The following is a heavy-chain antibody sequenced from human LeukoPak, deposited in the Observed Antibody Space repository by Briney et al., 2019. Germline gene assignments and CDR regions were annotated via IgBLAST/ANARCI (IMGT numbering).Heavy chain of an antibody. D-gene: IGHD3-10*01. V-gene: IGHV4-59*08. CDR3: ASRSGSFSDALDI. CDR2: IHYSEST. CDR1: GGSIRSYY. Sequence: PSETLSLTCTVSGGSIRSYYWGWIRQPPGKGLEWIGYIHYSESTKYNPSLKSRDTMSVDTSKNQFSLKLSSVTAADTAVYYCASRSGSFSDALDIWGQGTLVTVSS. J-gene: IGHJ3*02.